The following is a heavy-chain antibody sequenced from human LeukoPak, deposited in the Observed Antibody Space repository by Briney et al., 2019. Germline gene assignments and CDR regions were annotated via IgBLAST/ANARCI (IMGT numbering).Heavy chain of an antibody. Sequence: GGSLRLSCAASGFIFDDYGMSWVRQAPGKGLEWVSGISWNGGSTSYADSVKGRFTISRDNAKNSLYLQMNSLRAEDTAVYYCAREPETYDSSGYYGYWGQGTLVTVSS. V-gene: IGHV3-20*04. CDR2: ISWNGGST. J-gene: IGHJ4*02. D-gene: IGHD3-22*01. CDR1: GFIFDDYG. CDR3: AREPETYDSSGYYGY.